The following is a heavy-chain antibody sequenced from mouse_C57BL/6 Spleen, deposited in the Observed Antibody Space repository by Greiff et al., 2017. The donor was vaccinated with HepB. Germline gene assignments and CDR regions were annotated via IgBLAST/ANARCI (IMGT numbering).Heavy chain of an antibody. CDR3: ARAPEVYFDY. J-gene: IGHJ2*01. CDR2: INPNNGGT. Sequence: EVQLQQSGPELVKPGASVKISCKASGYTFTDYYMNWVKQSHGKSLEWIGDINPNNGGTSYNQKFKGKATLTVDKSSGTAYMELRSLTSEDSAVYYCARAPEVYFDYWGQGTTLTVSS. V-gene: IGHV1-26*01. CDR1: GYTFTDYY.